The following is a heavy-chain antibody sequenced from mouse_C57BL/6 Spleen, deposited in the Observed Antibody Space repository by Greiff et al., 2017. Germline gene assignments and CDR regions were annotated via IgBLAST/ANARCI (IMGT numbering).Heavy chain of an antibody. CDR2: LYPGVGDT. D-gene: IGHD3-1*01. CDR3: ARSGTGDYAMDY. CDR1: GYAFSIYW. J-gene: IGHJ4*01. V-gene: IGHV1-80*01. Sequence: QVQLQQSGAELVKPGASVKISCKASGYAFSIYWMNWVKQRPGKGLEWIGQLYPGVGDTNYNGKFKGKATLTADKSSNSAYMQLSSLTSEDSAVYFCARSGTGDYAMDYWGQGTSVTVSS.